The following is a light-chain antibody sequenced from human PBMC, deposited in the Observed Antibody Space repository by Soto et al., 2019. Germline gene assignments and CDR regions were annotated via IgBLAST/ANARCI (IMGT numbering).Light chain of an antibody. CDR2: DAS. J-gene: IGKJ1*01. V-gene: IGKV3-11*01. CDR1: QSVGRY. CDR3: QHYVTSLTT. Sequence: EIVLTQSPATLSLSPGERATLSCRASQSVGRYLAWYQQKPGQAPRLLIYDASNRATGIPARFSGSGSGTDFTLTISSLEPEDFAVYYCQHYVTSLTTFGQGTKVDIK.